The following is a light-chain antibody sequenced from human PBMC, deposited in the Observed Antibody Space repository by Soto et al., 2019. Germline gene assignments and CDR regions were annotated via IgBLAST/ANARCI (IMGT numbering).Light chain of an antibody. CDR3: QQYRGFPT. CDR1: QTITGS. CDR2: TAS. J-gene: IGKJ2*01. Sequence: DIQMTQSPSTLSSSVGVRVTITCRASQTITGSLAWYQQKPGKAPKLLIHTASDLETGVPSRFSGSTSGTEFTLTISSLQPDDVANSYCQQYRGFPTFGPGPNLDLK. V-gene: IGKV1-5*03.